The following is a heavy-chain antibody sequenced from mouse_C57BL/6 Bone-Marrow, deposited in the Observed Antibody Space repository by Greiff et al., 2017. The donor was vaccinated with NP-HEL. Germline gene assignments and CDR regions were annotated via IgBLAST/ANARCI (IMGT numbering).Heavy chain of an antibody. J-gene: IGHJ3*01. D-gene: IGHD2-3*01. Sequence: VHVKQSGGGLVQPGESLKLSCESNEYEFPSHDMSWVRKTPEKRLELVAAINSDGGSTYYPDTMERRFIISRDNTKKTLYLQMSSLRSEDTALYYCARHWGWLLRIAYWGQGTLVTVSA. CDR1: EYEFPSHD. CDR3: ARHWGWLLRIAY. V-gene: IGHV5-2*01. CDR2: INSDGGST.